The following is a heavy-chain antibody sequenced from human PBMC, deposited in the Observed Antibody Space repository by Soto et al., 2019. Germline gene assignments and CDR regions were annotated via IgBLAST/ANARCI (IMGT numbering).Heavy chain of an antibody. CDR2: ISSDGTNK. V-gene: IGHV3-30-3*01. CDR3: ARDYSLGSSPVGY. Sequence: GGSLRLSCAASGFTFSGYAMHWVRQAPGKGLEWVAVISSDGTNKYYADSVKGRFTISRDNSRDTLYLEMSSLKVEDTAVYFCARDYSLGSSPVGYWGPGTLVTVSS. J-gene: IGHJ4*02. CDR1: GFTFSGYA. D-gene: IGHD3-10*01.